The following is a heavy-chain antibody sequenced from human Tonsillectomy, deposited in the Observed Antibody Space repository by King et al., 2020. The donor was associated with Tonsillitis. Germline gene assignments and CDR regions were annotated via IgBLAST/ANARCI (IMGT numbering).Heavy chain of an antibody. CDR3: ARGGGGERRAIEI. V-gene: IGHV5-51*01. CDR1: GYSFNSYW. D-gene: IGHD3-10*01. Sequence: QLVQSGAEVKKPGESLMISCKGSGYSFNSYWIAWVRQMPGKGLEWMGIIYPGDSETRYSPSFQGQVTVSADKSISTVNLQWSSQKASDTAIYYCARGGGGERRAIEIWGQGTMVTVSS. CDR2: IYPGDSET. J-gene: IGHJ3*02.